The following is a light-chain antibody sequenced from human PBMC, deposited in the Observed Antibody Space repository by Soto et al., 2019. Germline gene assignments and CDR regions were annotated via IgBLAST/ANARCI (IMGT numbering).Light chain of an antibody. CDR1: SSDVGGYKY. Sequence: QSVLTQPASVSGSPGQSITISCTGTSSDVGGYKYVSWYQQHPGKAPKLMIYEVSNRPSGVSNRFSGSKSGNTASLTISGLQAEDEADYYCSSYTSTITVLFGGGTKVTVL. CDR2: EVS. J-gene: IGLJ2*01. V-gene: IGLV2-14*01. CDR3: SSYTSTITVL.